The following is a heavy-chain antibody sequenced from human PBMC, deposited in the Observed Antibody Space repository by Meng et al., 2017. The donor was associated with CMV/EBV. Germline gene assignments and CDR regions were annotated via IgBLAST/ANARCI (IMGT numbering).Heavy chain of an antibody. J-gene: IGHJ6*02. Sequence: GESLKISCAASGFTFSSYAMHWVRQAPGKGLEWVAVISYDGSNKYYADSVKGRFTISRDNSKNTLYLQMNSLRAEDTAVYYCARAPIYCSSTSCYGEGGMDVWGQGTTVTVSS. CDR2: ISYDGSNK. V-gene: IGHV3-30-3*01. CDR1: GFTFSSYA. CDR3: ARAPIYCSSTSCYGEGGMDV. D-gene: IGHD2-2*01.